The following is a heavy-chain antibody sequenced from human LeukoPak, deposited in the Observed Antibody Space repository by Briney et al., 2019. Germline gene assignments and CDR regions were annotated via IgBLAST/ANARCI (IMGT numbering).Heavy chain of an antibody. CDR1: GFTFGSYA. V-gene: IGHV3-23*01. CDR2: IFGSGGSA. CDR3: AKTTTGYSSGRYPAWPIDY. J-gene: IGHJ4*02. D-gene: IGHD2-15*01. Sequence: GGSLRLSCAASGFTFGSYAMYWVRQAPGKGLEWVSGIFGSGGSAHYADSVKGRFTVSRDNSKNTVYLQMDSLRVEDTAIYYCAKTTTGYSSGRYPAWPIDYWGQGTLVTVSS.